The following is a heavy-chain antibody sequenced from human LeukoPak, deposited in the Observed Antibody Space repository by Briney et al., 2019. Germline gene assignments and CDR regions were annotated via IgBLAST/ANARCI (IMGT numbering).Heavy chain of an antibody. Sequence: ASVKLSNTPSGYSFTSYGISLVRQAPGQGLEWMGWINTYNGNTNYAQNVQGRVTMTTDTATSTAYMELRSLRSDDTAVYFCARVITMVRGVILPVSGFDYWAKGNLVSVSS. CDR3: ARVITMVRGVILPVSGFDY. V-gene: IGHV1-18*01. D-gene: IGHD3-10*01. J-gene: IGHJ4*02. CDR1: GYSFTSYG. CDR2: INTYNGNT.